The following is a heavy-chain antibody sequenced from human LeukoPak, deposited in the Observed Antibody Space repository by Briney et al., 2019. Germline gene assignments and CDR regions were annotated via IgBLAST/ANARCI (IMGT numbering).Heavy chain of an antibody. CDR3: AKGSSGYYSLGYYYYYYMDV. CDR1: GFTFSSYA. CDR2: ISGSGGST. Sequence: GGSLRLSCAASGFTFSSYAMSWVRQAPGKGLEWVSAISGSGGSTYYADSVKGRFTISRDNSKNTLYLQMNSLRAEDTAVYYCAKGSSGYYSLGYYYYYYMDVWGKGTTVTISS. V-gene: IGHV3-23*01. J-gene: IGHJ6*03. D-gene: IGHD3-22*01.